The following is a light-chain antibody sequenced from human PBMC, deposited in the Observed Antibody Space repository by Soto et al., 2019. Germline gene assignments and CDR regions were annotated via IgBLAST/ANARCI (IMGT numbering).Light chain of an antibody. J-gene: IGLJ1*01. CDR2: EVS. CDR1: SSDFGGYNY. V-gene: IGLV2-14*01. Sequence: QSVLTQPASVSGSPGQSITISCTGTSSDFGGYNYVSWYQQHPSKAPKLMIYEVSNRPSGVSNRFSGSKSGNTASLTICGLPAEDEADYYCSSYTSSSTLVFGTGTKVTVL. CDR3: SSYTSSSTLV.